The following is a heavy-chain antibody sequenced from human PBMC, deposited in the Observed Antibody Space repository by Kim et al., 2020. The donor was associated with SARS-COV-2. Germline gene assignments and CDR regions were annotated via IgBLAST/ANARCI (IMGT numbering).Heavy chain of an antibody. D-gene: IGHD2-15*01. CDR2: T. J-gene: IGHJ6*02. CDR3: ARSHVGAMDV. V-gene: IGHV5-51*01. Sequence: TRYNPSFPTQVTIAADKSISTAYLQWSSLKASDTAMYYCARSHVGAMDVWGQGTTVTVSS.